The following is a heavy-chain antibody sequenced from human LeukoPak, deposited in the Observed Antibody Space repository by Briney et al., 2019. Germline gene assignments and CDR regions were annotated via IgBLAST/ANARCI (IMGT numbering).Heavy chain of an antibody. CDR3: ARRPIFGVVKEAFDA. D-gene: IGHD3-3*01. CDR1: GGSITSTSYY. CDR2: FYYSGTT. V-gene: IGHV4-39*01. J-gene: IGHJ5*02. Sequence: PSETLSLTCTVSGGSITSTSYYWGWIRQPPGKGLEWIGSFYYSGTTYYNPSLKSRVTISVDTSKTQFSLEVNSVTAADTAVYYCARRPIFGVVKEAFDAWGRGTLVTVSS.